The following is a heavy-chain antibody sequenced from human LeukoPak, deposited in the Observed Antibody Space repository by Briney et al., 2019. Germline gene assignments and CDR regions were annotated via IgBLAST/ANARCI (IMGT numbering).Heavy chain of an antibody. D-gene: IGHD3-16*01. CDR2: ISYDGSNK. Sequence: GGSLRLSCAASGFTFSSYAMEWARQAPGKGLEGVAVISYDGSNKYYADSVKGRFTISRDNSKNTLYLQMNSLRAGDTAVYYCARVGGAAHYWGQGTLVTVSS. CDR1: GFTFSSYA. V-gene: IGHV3-30-3*01. J-gene: IGHJ4*02. CDR3: ARVGGAAHY.